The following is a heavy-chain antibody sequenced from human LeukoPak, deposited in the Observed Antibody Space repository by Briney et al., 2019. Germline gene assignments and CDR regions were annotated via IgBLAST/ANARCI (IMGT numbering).Heavy chain of an antibody. CDR3: ARGGYGAYMG. CDR2: IKSDGAGT. CDR1: GFSFSSFW. V-gene: IGHV3-74*01. Sequence: PGGSLRLSCAASGFSFSSFWMHWVRQAPGKGLVWVSGIKSDGAGTSYVDSVKGRLTISKDNAKNTLDLQMNSLRAEDTAVYYCARGGYGAYMGWGQGMLVTVSS. J-gene: IGHJ4*02. D-gene: IGHD4-17*01.